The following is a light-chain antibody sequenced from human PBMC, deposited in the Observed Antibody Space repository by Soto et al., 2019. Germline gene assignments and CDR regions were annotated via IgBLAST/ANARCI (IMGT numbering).Light chain of an antibody. Sequence: QSVLTQPASVSGSPGQSITISCTGTSSDVGGYNYVSWYQQHPGNAPKLMIYEVSNRPSGVSNRFSGSKSGNTASLTISGLQAEDEADYYCSSYTSSSTPYVFGTGTKVTVL. CDR2: EVS. V-gene: IGLV2-14*01. J-gene: IGLJ1*01. CDR1: SSDVGGYNY. CDR3: SSYTSSSTPYV.